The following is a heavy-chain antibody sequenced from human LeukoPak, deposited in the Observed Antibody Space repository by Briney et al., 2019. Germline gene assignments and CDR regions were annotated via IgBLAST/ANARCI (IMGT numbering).Heavy chain of an antibody. J-gene: IGHJ4*02. CDR1: GFTFSSYS. CDR3: ARAGGASNVLRFLEWYYYFDY. V-gene: IGHV3-21*01. D-gene: IGHD3-3*01. Sequence: PGGPLRLSCAASGFTFSSYSMNWVRQAPGKGLEWVSSISSSSSYIYYADSVKGRFTISRDNAKNSLYLQMNSLRAEDTAVYYCARAGGASNVLRFLEWYYYFDYWGQGTLVTVSS. CDR2: ISSSSSYI.